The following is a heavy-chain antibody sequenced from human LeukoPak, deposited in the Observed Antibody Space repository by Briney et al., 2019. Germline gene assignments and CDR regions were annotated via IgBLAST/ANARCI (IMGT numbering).Heavy chain of an antibody. V-gene: IGHV3-9*01. CDR2: ISWNGGSI. CDR3: AKSGNSWSFDY. Sequence: GRSLRLSCAASGFIFDDYAMHWVRHAPGKGLEWVSGISWNGGSINYAGSVKGRFTISRDNAKNSLYLQMNSLRTEDTALYYCAKSGNSWSFDYWGQGALVTVSS. J-gene: IGHJ4*02. D-gene: IGHD6-13*01. CDR1: GFIFDDYA.